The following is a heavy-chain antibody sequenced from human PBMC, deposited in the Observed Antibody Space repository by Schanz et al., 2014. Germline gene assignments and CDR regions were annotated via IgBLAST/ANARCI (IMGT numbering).Heavy chain of an antibody. CDR1: GFAFSVYG. J-gene: IGHJ4*02. Sequence: QVQMVESGGGVVQPGRSLRLSCAASGFAFSVYGMHWVRQAPGKGLEWVALISNDGSIKYYADSVEGRFTISRDNSKNTLYLRMSSLRAEDTAVYYCAKDPSHGDYDYYFDYWGQGTLVTVSS. CDR3: AKDPSHGDYDYYFDY. D-gene: IGHD3-22*01. V-gene: IGHV3-30*19. CDR2: ISNDGSIK.